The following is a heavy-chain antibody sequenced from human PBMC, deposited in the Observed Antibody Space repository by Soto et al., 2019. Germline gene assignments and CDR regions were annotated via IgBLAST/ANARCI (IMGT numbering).Heavy chain of an antibody. J-gene: IGHJ4*02. D-gene: IGHD2-2*01. Sequence: EVQLLESGGGLVQPGGSLRLSCSASGFTFSTFAMSWVRQAPGKGLEWVSTISGGGDNTYYGDSVKGRFSISRDNSKNTVNLQVDSLRAEDTAVYYCATRAVPAAPLSAYFDYWGQGALLTVSS. CDR2: ISGGGDNT. CDR3: ATRAVPAAPLSAYFDY. V-gene: IGHV3-23*01. CDR1: GFTFSTFA.